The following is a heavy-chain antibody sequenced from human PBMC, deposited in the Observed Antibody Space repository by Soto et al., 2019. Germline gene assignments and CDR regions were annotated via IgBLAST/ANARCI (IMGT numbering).Heavy chain of an antibody. V-gene: IGHV1-2*04. CDR1: GYTFSDYY. CDR3: ERDLLQMGTTRYKFDY. J-gene: IGHJ4*02. D-gene: IGHD3-9*01. Sequence: ASVKVSCKASGYTFSDYYIHWVRQAPGQGLEWMGWINPNNGGTNYAQRFQGWVTMTRDTSITTAYMELTSLKSDDTAMYYCERDLLQMGTTRYKFDYWGQGTLVTVSS. CDR2: INPNNGGT.